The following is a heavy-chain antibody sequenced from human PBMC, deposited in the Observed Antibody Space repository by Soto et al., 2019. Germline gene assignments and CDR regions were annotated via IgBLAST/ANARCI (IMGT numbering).Heavy chain of an antibody. Sequence: QITLKESGPTLVKPTQTLTLTCSFSGFSLSTSGVAAGWIRQRPGKGLEWLALVYWDDDKRYSPSLRDRLKITTDTSNAKVCLTMTNMDPADTATYYCSHSKGYRIFGVVLGAQWFGPWCQGIMVSVSS. D-gene: IGHD3-3*02. CDR1: GFSLSTSGVA. V-gene: IGHV2-5*02. J-gene: IGHJ5*02. CDR3: SHSKGYRIFGVVLGAQWFGP. CDR2: VYWDDDK.